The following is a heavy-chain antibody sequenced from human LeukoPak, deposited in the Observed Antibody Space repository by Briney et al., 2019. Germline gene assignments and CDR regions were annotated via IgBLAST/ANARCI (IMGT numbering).Heavy chain of an antibody. Sequence: PGGSLRHCCAASGFTFSSYGRSSGRQAPGKGLECVSAIETGGASTYYADSVKGRLSISGDNSKNTLYLQMNSLRAEDTAVYYCAKDFGGAGSYHCPFDYWGQGTLVTVSS. V-gene: IGHV3-23*01. CDR2: IETGGAST. D-gene: IGHD3-10*01. CDR1: GFTFSSYG. CDR3: AKDFGGAGSYHCPFDY. J-gene: IGHJ4*02.